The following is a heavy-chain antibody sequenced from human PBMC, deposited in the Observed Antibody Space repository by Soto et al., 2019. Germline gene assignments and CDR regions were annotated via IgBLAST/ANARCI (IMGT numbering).Heavy chain of an antibody. Sequence: QVQLVESGGGVFEPGRSLRLSCAASGFNFSNYGMHWVRQAPGKGLEWVAVLWSDGSNKYYADSVKGRFTISRDNSKNTLYLQMYSLRAEDTAVYFCARGEAAGPYSMDVWGLGTTVTVSS. CDR1: GFNFSNYG. CDR3: ARGEAAGPYSMDV. D-gene: IGHD6-13*01. J-gene: IGHJ6*02. V-gene: IGHV3-33*01. CDR2: LWSDGSNK.